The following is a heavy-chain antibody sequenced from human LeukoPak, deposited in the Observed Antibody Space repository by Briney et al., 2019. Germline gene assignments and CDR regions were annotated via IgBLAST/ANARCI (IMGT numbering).Heavy chain of an antibody. CDR3: ARDLGASQHLSWFGP. CDR2: INEDGSVK. D-gene: IGHD1-26*01. J-gene: IGHJ5*02. Sequence: PGGSLRLSCAASGFTFSNYCMSWVRQAPGKGLEWVGNINEDGSVKYYVDSVKGRFTISRDNAKNSLYLQMNSLRAEDTAVCYCARDLGASQHLSWFGPWGQGTLVTVSS. CDR1: GFTFSNYC. V-gene: IGHV3-7*05.